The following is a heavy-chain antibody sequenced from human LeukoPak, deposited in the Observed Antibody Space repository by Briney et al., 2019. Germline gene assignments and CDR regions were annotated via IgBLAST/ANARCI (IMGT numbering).Heavy chain of an antibody. CDR1: GYTFTSYD. J-gene: IGHJ4*02. V-gene: IGHV1-8*01. CDR3: ARGIGYYYDSSGPK. D-gene: IGHD3-22*01. Sequence: ASVKVSCKASGYTFTSYDINWVRQATGQGLEWMGWMNPNSGNTGYAQRFQGRATMTRNTSISTVYMELSSLRSEDTAVYYCARGIGYYYDSSGPKWGQGTLVTVSS. CDR2: MNPNSGNT.